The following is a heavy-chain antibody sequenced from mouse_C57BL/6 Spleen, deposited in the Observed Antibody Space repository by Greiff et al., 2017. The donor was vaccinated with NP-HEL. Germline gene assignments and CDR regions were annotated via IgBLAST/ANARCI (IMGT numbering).Heavy chain of an antibody. Sequence: EVQLQQSGPELVKPGASVKMSCKASGYTFTDYNMHWVKQSHGKSLEWIGYINPNNGGTSYNQKFKGKATLTVNKSSSTAYMELRSLTSEDSAVYYCAIYYYGSSYGYYAMDYWGQGTSVTVSS. CDR1: GYTFTDYN. J-gene: IGHJ4*01. CDR2: INPNNGGT. D-gene: IGHD1-1*01. CDR3: AIYYYGSSYGYYAMDY. V-gene: IGHV1-22*01.